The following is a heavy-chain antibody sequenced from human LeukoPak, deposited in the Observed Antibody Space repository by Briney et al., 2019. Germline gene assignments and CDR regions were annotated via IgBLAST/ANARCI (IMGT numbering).Heavy chain of an antibody. D-gene: IGHD3-16*01. V-gene: IGHV3-30*04. CDR1: GFTFSSYA. CDR2: ISYDGSNK. CDR3: AREGGDGAFDI. Sequence: PGGSLRLSCAASGFTFSSYAMHWVRQAPGKGLEWVAVISYDGSNKYYADSVKGRFTISRDNSKNTLYLQMNSLRAEDTAVYYCAREGGDGAFDIRGQGTMVTVSS. J-gene: IGHJ3*02.